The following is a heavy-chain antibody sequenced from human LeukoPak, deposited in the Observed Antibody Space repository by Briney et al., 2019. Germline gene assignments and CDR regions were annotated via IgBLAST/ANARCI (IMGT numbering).Heavy chain of an antibody. Sequence: PGGSLRLSCAASEFTFSTYAMSWVRQAPGKGLEWVSAISGSGDSTYYADSVKGRFTISRDNSKNTIYLEMNSLRAEDTAVYYCAKGKDDYWGQGTLVTVSS. CDR2: ISGSGDST. V-gene: IGHV3-23*01. CDR3: AKGKDDY. CDR1: EFTFSTYA. J-gene: IGHJ4*02.